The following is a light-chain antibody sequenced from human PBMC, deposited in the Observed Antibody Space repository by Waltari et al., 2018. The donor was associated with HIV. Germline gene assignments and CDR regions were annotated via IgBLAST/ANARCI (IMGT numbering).Light chain of an antibody. CDR3: LQTYKTPLT. CDR2: AAS. CDR1: QNIWKF. V-gene: IGKV1-39*01. Sequence: DIQMTQSPSSLSASVGDSVTFTCRASQNIWKFLNWFQQKPGQAPKLLILAASTLQSGVPSRFSGGGSGTDFTLISSSLQPEDFATYYCLQTYKTPLTFGPGTKLEIK. J-gene: IGKJ3*01.